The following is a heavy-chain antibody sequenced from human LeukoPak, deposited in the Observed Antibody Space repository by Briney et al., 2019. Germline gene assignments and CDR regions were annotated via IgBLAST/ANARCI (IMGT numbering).Heavy chain of an antibody. CDR2: INTNTGNP. J-gene: IGHJ3*02. Sequence: ASVKVSCKASGYTFTSYGISWVRQAPGQGHEWMGWINTNTGNPTYAQGFTGRFVFSLDTSVSTAYLQISSLKAEDTAVYYCARDRWFDAFDIWGQGTMVTVPS. CDR1: GYTFTSYG. V-gene: IGHV7-4-1*02. D-gene: IGHD4-23*01. CDR3: ARDRWFDAFDI.